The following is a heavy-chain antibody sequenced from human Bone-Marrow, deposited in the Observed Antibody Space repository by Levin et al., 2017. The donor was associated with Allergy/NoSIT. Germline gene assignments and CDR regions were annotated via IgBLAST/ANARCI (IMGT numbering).Heavy chain of an antibody. CDR2: IDHSGGT. J-gene: IGHJ4*02. V-gene: IGHV4-34*01. CDR3: ARGNLECSGGSCYSGAFDY. Sequence: PSETLSLTCAVFGGSFSGYYWTWIRQPPGKGLEWIGEIDHSGGTTYNPSLKTRVTISIDTSKNQFSLKLASVTAADTAVYYFARGNLECSGGSCYSGAFDYWGQGTGGTVSS. D-gene: IGHD2-15*01. CDR1: GGSFSGYY.